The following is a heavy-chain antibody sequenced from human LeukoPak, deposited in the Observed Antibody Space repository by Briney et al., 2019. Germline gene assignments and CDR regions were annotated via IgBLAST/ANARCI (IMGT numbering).Heavy chain of an antibody. V-gene: IGHV4-61*08. CDR3: ARGKGYFDY. CDR2: IYYSGST. J-gene: IGHJ4*02. Sequence: SETLSLTCAVSGGSISSGGYSWSWIRRPPGKGLEWIGYIYYSGSTNYNPSLKSRVTISVDTSKNQFSLKLSSVTAADTAVYYCARGKGYFDYWGQGILVTVSS. CDR1: GGSISSGGYS.